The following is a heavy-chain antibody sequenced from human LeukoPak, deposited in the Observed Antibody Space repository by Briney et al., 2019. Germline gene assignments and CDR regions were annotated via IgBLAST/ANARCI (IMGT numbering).Heavy chain of an antibody. CDR2: IYYSGST. D-gene: IGHD3-3*01. CDR3: ARAGGSRSGYSF. V-gene: IGHV4-59*01. J-gene: IGHJ4*02. Sequence: SETLSLTCTVSGGSISNYYWSWIRQPPGKGLEWIGYIYYSGSTNYNPSLKSRVTISIDTSKSQFSLNLSSVTAADTAVYYCARAGGSRSGYSFWGQGTLVTVSS. CDR1: GGSISNYY.